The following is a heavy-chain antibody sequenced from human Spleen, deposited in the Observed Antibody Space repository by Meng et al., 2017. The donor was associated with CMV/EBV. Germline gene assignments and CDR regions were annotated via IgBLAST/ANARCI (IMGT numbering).Heavy chain of an antibody. D-gene: IGHD3-3*01. V-gene: IGHV3-21*01. J-gene: IGHJ6*02. CDR3: AREGARSIFGVVIRRGAYGMDV. CDR1: GFSFRSYS. CDR2: INFRTSYI. Sequence: GESLKISCSASGFSFRSYSMNWVRQAPGKALEWVSSINFRTSYIYYADSVKGRFTVSRDIAENSLYLQMDSLRAEDTAVYYCAREGARSIFGVVIRRGAYGMDVWGQGTTVTVSS.